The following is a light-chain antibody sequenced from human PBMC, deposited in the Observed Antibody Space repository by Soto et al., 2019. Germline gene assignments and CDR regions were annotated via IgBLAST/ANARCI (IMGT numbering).Light chain of an antibody. CDR3: QQFGNSLYT. V-gene: IGKV3-20*01. CDR2: AAS. Sequence: EVVLTQSPGTLSLSPGERATLSCRASQSVSSNYLAWYQQKPGQAPRLLIYAASTRAAGIPDRFSGSRSGTDFTLTISRLEPEDVAVYYCQQFGNSLYTFGQGTKLEIK. CDR1: QSVSSNY. J-gene: IGKJ2*01.